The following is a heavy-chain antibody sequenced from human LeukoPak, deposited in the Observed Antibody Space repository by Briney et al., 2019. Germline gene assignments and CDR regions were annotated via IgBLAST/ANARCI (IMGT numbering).Heavy chain of an antibody. CDR1: GRSMSSSSYY. CDR2: IYYSGST. J-gene: IGHJ3*02. CDR3: ARARITMIVVVIDAFDI. V-gene: IGHV4-39*01. Sequence: SETLSLTCTVSGRSMSSSSYYWGWLRQPPGKGLEWIGSIYYSGSTYYNPSRKSRVTISVGTSKNQFSLKLSSVTAADTAVYYCARARITMIVVVIDAFDIWGQGTMVTVSS. D-gene: IGHD3-22*01.